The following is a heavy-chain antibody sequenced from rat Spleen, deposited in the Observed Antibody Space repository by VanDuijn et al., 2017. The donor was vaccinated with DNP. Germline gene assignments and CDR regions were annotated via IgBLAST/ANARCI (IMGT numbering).Heavy chain of an antibody. V-gene: IGHV5-20*01. J-gene: IGHJ1*01. CDR2: ISYNGGTP. Sequence: EVLLVESDGGLVQPGRSLKLSCAVSGFTFSDYYMAWVRQAPAKGLEWVATISYNGGTPYYRDSVKGRFTISRDNAKSTLYLQMNSLRSEDTATYYCTRDLDFWGPGTMVTVSS. CDR1: GFTFSDYY. CDR3: TRDLDF.